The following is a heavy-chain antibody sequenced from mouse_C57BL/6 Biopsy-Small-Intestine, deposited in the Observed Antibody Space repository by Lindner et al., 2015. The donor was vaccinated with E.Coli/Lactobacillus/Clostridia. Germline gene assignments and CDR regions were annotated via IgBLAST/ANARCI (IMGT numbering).Heavy chain of an antibody. Sequence: VQLQESGPELVRPGASVKISCKASGYAFSSSWMNWVKQRPGKDLEWIGRIFPGDGDPIYNGIFKGKATLTADKSSSTAYMQLSSLTSEDSAVYFCATGPYRFAYWGQGTLVTVSA. V-gene: IGHV1-82*01. CDR1: GYAFSSSW. D-gene: IGHD2-10*01. CDR2: IFPGDGDP. J-gene: IGHJ3*01. CDR3: ATGPYRFAY.